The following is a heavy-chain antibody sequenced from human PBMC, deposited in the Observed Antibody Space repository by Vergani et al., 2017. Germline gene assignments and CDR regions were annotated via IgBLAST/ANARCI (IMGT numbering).Heavy chain of an antibody. V-gene: IGHV4-59*08. CDR3: ARHDSGHYDSSYYGLDV. CDR2: IYYSGST. Sequence: QVHLQESGPGVVKPSDTLSLTCTVSGGSMSDFYWTWIRQPAGRGLEWIGYIYYSGSTYYNPSLKSRVTISVDTSKNQFSLKLSSVTAAASAVYYCARHDSGHYDSSYYGLDVWGQGTTVTVSS. CDR1: GGSMSDFY. D-gene: IGHD3-16*01. J-gene: IGHJ6*02.